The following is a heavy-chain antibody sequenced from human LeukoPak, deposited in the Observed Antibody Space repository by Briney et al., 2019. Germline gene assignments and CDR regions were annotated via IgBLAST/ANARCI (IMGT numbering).Heavy chain of an antibody. CDR3: ARHITGTTSYYYYYYYYMDV. V-gene: IGHV5-51*01. Sequence: GESLKISCKGSGYSFTSYWIGWVRQMPGKGLEWMGIIYPGDSDTRYSPSFQGQVTISADKSISTAYLQWSSLKASDTAMYYCARHITGTTSYYYYYYYYMDVWGKGTTVTVSS. CDR2: IYPGDSDT. D-gene: IGHD1-7*01. CDR1: GYSFTSYW. J-gene: IGHJ6*03.